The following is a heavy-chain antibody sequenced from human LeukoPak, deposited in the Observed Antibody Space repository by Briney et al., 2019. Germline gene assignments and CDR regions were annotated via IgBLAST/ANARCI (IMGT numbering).Heavy chain of an antibody. V-gene: IGHV1-24*01. CDR1: GYTLTELS. Sequence: ASVKVSCKVSGYTLTELSMHWVRQAPGKGLEWMGGFDPEDGETIYAQKFQGRVTMTEHTSTDTAYMELSSLRSEDTAVYYCATTTVTTPEYYFDYWGQGTLVTVSS. CDR2: FDPEDGET. J-gene: IGHJ4*02. CDR3: ATTTVTTPEYYFDY. D-gene: IGHD4-11*01.